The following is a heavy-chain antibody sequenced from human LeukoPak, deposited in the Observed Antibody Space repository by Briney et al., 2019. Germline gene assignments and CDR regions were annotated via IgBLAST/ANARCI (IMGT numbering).Heavy chain of an antibody. CDR1: GFTFSSYG. Sequence: GGSLRLSCAASGFTFSSYGMHWVRQAPGKGLEWVAVISYDGTNKYYADSVKGRFAISRDNSKNALYLQMKSLRTEDTAEYYCARSHRPYDRGHYYGMDVWGQGTKVTVS. D-gene: IGHD3-22*01. CDR2: ISYDGTNK. J-gene: IGHJ6*02. CDR3: ARSHRPYDRGHYYGMDV. V-gene: IGHV3-30*03.